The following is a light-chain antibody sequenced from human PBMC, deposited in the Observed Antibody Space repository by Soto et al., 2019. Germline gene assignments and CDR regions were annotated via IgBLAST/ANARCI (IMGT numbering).Light chain of an antibody. CDR2: GTS. CDR1: HSVDSN. V-gene: IGKV3D-15*01. J-gene: IGKJ1*01. Sequence: EIVLTQSPGTLSLSPGERATLSCRASHSVDSNYFAWYQQKPGQAPRLLIYGTSYRATDIPDRFSGSGSGTEFTLTISSLQSEDFAVYYCQQSNNWPWTFGQGTKVDIK. CDR3: QQSNNWPWT.